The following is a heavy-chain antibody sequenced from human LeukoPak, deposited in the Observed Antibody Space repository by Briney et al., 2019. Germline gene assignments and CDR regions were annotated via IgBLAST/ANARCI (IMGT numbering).Heavy chain of an antibody. J-gene: IGHJ3*02. CDR2: IKPGGTEK. V-gene: IGHV3-7*01. CDR3: VRYYDPPVGDAFDI. CDR1: GFTFGGDW. D-gene: IGHD3-22*01. Sequence: PGGSLRLSCVASGFTFGGDWMSWVRQAPGKGLEWVANIKPGGTEKYYVDSVKGRFTISRDNAKNSLYLQLNSLRAEDTAVYYCVRYYDPPVGDAFDIWGPGTMVTVSS.